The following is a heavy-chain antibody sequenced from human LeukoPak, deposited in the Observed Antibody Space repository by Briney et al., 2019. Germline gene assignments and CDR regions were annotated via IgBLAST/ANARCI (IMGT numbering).Heavy chain of an antibody. V-gene: IGHV3-23*01. CDR2: ISGSGGST. D-gene: IGHD3-9*01. CDR1: GGTFSSYA. J-gene: IGHJ4*02. Sequence: SCKASGGTFSSYAISWVRQAPGKGLEWVSAISGSGGSTYYADSVKGRFTISRDNSKNTLYLQMNSLRAEDTAVYYCAKATSYYDILTGYYGTYYFDYWGQGTLVTVSS. CDR3: AKATSYYDILTGYYGTYYFDY.